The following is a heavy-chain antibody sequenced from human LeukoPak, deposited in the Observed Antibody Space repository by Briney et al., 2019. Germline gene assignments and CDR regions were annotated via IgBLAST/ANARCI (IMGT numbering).Heavy chain of an antibody. CDR3: AAAEYYYYGMDV. D-gene: IGHD6-25*01. J-gene: IGHJ6*02. Sequence: PGGSPRLSCAVSGFTFSSYGMHWVRQAPGKGLEWVAVIWYDGSNKYYADSVKGRFTISRDNSKNTLYLQMNSLRAEDTAVYYCAAAEYYYYGMDVWGQGTTVTVSS. CDR1: GFTFSSYG. CDR2: IWYDGSNK. V-gene: IGHV3-33*01.